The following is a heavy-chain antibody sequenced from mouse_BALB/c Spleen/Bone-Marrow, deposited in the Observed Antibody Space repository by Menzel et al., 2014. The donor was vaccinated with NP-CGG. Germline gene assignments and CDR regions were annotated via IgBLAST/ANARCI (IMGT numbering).Heavy chain of an antibody. CDR3: ARDDAMDY. V-gene: IGHV7-3*02. J-gene: IGHJ4*01. CDR1: GFTFTDYY. Sequence: EVKVVESGGGLVQPGGSLRLSCATSGFTFTDYYMSWVRQPPGKALEWLGFIRNKANGYTTEYSASVKGRFTISRDNSQNILYLQMNTLRAEDSATYYCARDDAMDYWGQGTSVTVSS. CDR2: IRNKANGYTT.